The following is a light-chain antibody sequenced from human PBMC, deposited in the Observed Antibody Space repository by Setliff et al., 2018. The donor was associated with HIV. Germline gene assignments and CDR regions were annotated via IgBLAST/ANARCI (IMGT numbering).Light chain of an antibody. Sequence: QSVLTQPPSVSGAPGQRITISCTGSSSNIGAGYDVHWYQHLPGEAPKLLIFRNTHRPSGVPDRFSASKSGTSASLTISGLQADDEADYYCCSYAGSTYVFGSGTKVTVL. CDR3: CSYAGSTYV. V-gene: IGLV1-40*01. CDR2: RNT. CDR1: SSNIGAGYD. J-gene: IGLJ1*01.